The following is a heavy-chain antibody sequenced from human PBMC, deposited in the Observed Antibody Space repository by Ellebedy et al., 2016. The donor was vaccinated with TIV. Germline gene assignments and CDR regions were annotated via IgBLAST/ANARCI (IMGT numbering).Heavy chain of an antibody. CDR2: IDSGGSDK. Sequence: GESLKISCAASGFIFSSYWMHWVRQAPGKGPGWISRIDSGGSDKTYADSVKRRFTITSDNANNTLFLQRNSLRGDDTAVYYRVRDHGAGWYYFEDWGRGTLVTVSS. V-gene: IGHV3-74*01. J-gene: IGHJ4*02. CDR3: VRDHGAGWYYFED. D-gene: IGHD2-15*01. CDR1: GFIFSSYW.